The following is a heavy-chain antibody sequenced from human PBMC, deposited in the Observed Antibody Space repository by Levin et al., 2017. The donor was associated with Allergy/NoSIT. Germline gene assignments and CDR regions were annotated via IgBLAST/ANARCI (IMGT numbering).Heavy chain of an antibody. CDR3: ARGGPPNYDYNWGSYRDGYFDY. CDR2: IRNKAHGGTT. Sequence: QAGGSLRLSCTGSGFTFGDYAMSWVRQAPGKGLEWVGFIRNKAHGGTTEYAASVKGRLTISRDDSKSIAYLQMNSLKTKDTAVYFCARGGPPNYDYNWGSYRDGYFDYWGQGTLVTVSS. V-gene: IGHV3-49*04. J-gene: IGHJ4*02. CDR1: GFTFGDYA. D-gene: IGHD3-16*02.